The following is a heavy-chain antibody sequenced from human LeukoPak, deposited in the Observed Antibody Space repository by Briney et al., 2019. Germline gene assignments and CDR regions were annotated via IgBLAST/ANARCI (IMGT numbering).Heavy chain of an antibody. D-gene: IGHD1-26*01. CDR1: GYTFIDYY. J-gene: IGHJ4*02. CDR2: ISPNSGGT. CDR3: ARGGGRYSVDY. Sequence: ASVKISCKASGYTFIDYYMHWVRQAPGQGLEWIGWISPNSGGTKYVQKFQGRVTMTRDTSITTVYMELSGLSFDDTAVYYCARGGGRYSVDYWGQGTLVIVSS. V-gene: IGHV1-2*02.